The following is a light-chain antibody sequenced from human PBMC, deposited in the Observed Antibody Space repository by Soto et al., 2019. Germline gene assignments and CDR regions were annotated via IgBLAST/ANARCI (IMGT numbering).Light chain of an antibody. CDR2: WAS. CDR3: QQYFITPIT. V-gene: IGKV4-1*01. J-gene: IGKJ5*01. Sequence: DIVMTQSPDSLAVSLGERATINCKSSQSVLSSSNNKNYLAWYQQKPGQPPKLLIYWASTRESGVPDRFSGSGSGTDFTLTISSLHAEDVAVYYCQQYFITPITFGQGTRLEIE. CDR1: QSVLSSSNNKNY.